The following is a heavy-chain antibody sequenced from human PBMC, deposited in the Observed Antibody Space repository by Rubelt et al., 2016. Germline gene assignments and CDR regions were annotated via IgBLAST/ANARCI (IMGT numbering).Heavy chain of an antibody. V-gene: IGHV3-53*04. CDR1: GFTVSSNY. CDR2: IYSGGST. Sequence: EVQLVESGGGLVQPGGSLRLSCAASGFTVSSNYMSWVRQAPGKGLEWVSVIYSGGSTYYADSVKGRFTIARHNSKNTLYLQMNSLRAEDTAVYYCARGHYDFWSGLWGTPYDFDCWGQGTLVTVSS. D-gene: IGHD3-3*01. J-gene: IGHJ4*02. CDR3: ARGHYDFWSGLWGTPYDFDC.